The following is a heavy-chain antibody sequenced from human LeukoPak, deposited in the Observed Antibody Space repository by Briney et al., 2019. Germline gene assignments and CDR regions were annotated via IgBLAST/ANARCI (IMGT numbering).Heavy chain of an antibody. CDR2: ISGSGGST. Sequence: PGGSLRLSCAASGFTFSSYAMSWVRQAPGKGLEWVSGISGSGGSTYYADSVKGRFTISRDNSKNTLYLQMNSLRAEDTAVYYCAKSRGIGHSSGYYFRTYYFDYWGQGTLVTVSS. D-gene: IGHD3-22*01. V-gene: IGHV3-23*01. CDR3: AKSRGIGHSSGYYFRTYYFDY. J-gene: IGHJ4*02. CDR1: GFTFSSYA.